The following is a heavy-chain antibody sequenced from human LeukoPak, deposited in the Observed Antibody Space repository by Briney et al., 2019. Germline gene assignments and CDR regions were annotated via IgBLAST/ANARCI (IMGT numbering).Heavy chain of an antibody. CDR2: IYYSGST. V-gene: IGHV4-39*01. CDR1: GGSISSSSYY. Sequence: SETLSLTCTVSGGSISSSSYYWGWIRQPPGKGLEWIGSIYYSGSTYYNPSLKSRVTISVDTSKNQFSLKLSSVTAADTAVYYCARVLLWFGELSSYYYGMDVWGQGTTVTVSS. J-gene: IGHJ6*02. CDR3: ARVLLWFGELSSYYYGMDV. D-gene: IGHD3-10*01.